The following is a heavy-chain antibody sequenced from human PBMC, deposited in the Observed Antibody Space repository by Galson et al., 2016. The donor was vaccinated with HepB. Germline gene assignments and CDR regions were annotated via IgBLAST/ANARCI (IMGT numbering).Heavy chain of an antibody. CDR2: IYHTGTT. V-gene: IGHV4-59*01. CDR1: Y. D-gene: IGHD2-15*01. J-gene: IGHJ6*02. CDR3: ARDLPGYCSGGSCAGVVYGLDV. Sequence: YWTWIRQSPGKGLEWIGNIYHTGTTNYNPSLKTRVTISVDTSNNQFSLRLSSVTAADTAVYYCARDLPGYCSGGSCAGVVYGLDVWGQGTTVTV.